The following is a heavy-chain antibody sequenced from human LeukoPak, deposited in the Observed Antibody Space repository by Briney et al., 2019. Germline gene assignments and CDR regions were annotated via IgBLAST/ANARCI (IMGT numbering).Heavy chain of an antibody. CDR2: ISAYSGNT. Sequence: ASVKVSCKASGYTFTSYGISWVRQAPGQGLEWMGWISAYSGNTNYAQKLQGRVTMTTDASTSTAYMELRSLRPDDTAVYYCARDRLDYYYGSSFLDYWGQGTLVTVSS. V-gene: IGHV1-18*01. CDR1: GYTFTSYG. CDR3: ARDRLDYYYGSSFLDY. D-gene: IGHD3-10*01. J-gene: IGHJ4*02.